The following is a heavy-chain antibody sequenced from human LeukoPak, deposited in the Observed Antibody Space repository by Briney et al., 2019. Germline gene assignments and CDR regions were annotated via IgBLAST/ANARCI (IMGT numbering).Heavy chain of an antibody. J-gene: IGHJ3*02. V-gene: IGHV3-48*03. CDR3: ARDQKEGSSSSYAFDI. CDR1: GFTFSSYE. D-gene: IGHD6-6*01. Sequence: GGSLRLSCAASGFTFSSYEMNWVRQAPGKGLEWVSYISSSGSTIYYADSVKGRFTISRDYAKNSLYLQMNSLRAEDTAVYYCARDQKEGSSSSYAFDIWGQGTMVTVSS. CDR2: ISSSGSTI.